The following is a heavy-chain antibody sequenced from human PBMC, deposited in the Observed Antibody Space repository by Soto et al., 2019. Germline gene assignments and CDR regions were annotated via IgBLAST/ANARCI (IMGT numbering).Heavy chain of an antibody. CDR1: GASVSRGSYY. J-gene: IGHJ4*02. Sequence: PSETLSLTCTVSGASVSRGSYYWSWIRQPPGKGLEWIGHIYNSGSTNYNPSLKSRVTISVDTSKNQFSLKLSSVTAADTAVYYCARDAGARYYFDYWGQGTLVTVSS. V-gene: IGHV4-61*01. CDR3: ARDAGARYYFDY. D-gene: IGHD1-1*01. CDR2: IYNSGST.